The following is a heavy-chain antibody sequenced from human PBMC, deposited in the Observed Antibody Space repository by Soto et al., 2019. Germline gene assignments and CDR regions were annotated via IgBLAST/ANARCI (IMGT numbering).Heavy chain of an antibody. Sequence: GGSLRLSCSVSGFIFSTYGMNWVRQCPGKGLEWVSSISSSRSYVYYAESVRGRFTISRDNAKELLFLQMNSLRAEDTAVYYCARANAGTFDFGSVYPYAFDYWGPGTQVTVSS. CDR3: ARANAGTFDFGSVYPYAFDY. J-gene: IGHJ4*02. V-gene: IGHV3-21*01. CDR1: GFIFSTYG. D-gene: IGHD3-3*01. CDR2: ISSSRSYV.